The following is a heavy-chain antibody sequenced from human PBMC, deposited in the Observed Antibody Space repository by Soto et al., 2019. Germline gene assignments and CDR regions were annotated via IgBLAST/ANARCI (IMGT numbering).Heavy chain of an antibody. D-gene: IGHD3-10*01. J-gene: IGHJ4*02. CDR2: IYNDGTYS. Sequence: VGSLRLSCAASGFIFKMYWMHWVRQSPGKGLVWISRIYNDGTYSDYADSVRGRFTISRDNVNDTLYLEMNNLRAEDSGLYYCTRGPRPISTGTGAYWGQGTQVTVSS. V-gene: IGHV3-74*01. CDR3: TRGPRPISTGTGAY. CDR1: GFIFKMYW.